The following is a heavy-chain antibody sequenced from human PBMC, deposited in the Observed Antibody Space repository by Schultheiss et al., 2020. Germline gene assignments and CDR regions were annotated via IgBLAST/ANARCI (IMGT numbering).Heavy chain of an antibody. J-gene: IGHJ4*02. Sequence: SETLSLTCAVYGGSFSSHYWSWIRQHPGKGLEWIGYIYYSGSTNYNPSLKSRVTISVDTSKNQFSLKLSSVTAADTAVYYCARDLYSSSWYVTGGYWGQGTLVTVSS. CDR2: IYYSGST. CDR3: ARDLYSSSWYVTGGY. CDR1: GGSFSSHY. V-gene: IGHV4-34*01. D-gene: IGHD6-13*01.